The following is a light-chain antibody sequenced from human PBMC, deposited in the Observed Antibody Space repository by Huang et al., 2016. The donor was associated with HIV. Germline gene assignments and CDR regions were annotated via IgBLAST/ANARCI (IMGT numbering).Light chain of an antibody. Sequence: ELVLTQSPDTLSLSPGERATLSCRDRQSVSSYLAWDQQKPGQAPRLLIYDASNRATGIPARFSGSGAGTDFTLTISSLEPEDCAVYYCQQRSNWPAVTFGGGTKVEIK. V-gene: IGKV3-11*01. CDR2: DAS. CDR3: QQRSNWPAVT. J-gene: IGKJ4*01. CDR1: QSVSSY.